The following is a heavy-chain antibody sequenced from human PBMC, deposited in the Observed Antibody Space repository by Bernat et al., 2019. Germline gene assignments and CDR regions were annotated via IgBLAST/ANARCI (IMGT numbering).Heavy chain of an antibody. J-gene: IGHJ4*02. CDR2: ISYDGSNK. V-gene: IGHV3-30*03. D-gene: IGHD6-6*01. CDR3: ARCLGGVAAARLTGY. CDR1: GFTFSSYG. Sequence: QVQLVESGGGVVQPGRSLRLSCAASGFTFSSYGMHWVRQAPGKGLEWVAVISYDGSNKYYADSVKGRFTISRDNSKNTLYLQMNSLRAEDTAVYYCARCLGGVAAARLTGYWGQGTLVTVSS.